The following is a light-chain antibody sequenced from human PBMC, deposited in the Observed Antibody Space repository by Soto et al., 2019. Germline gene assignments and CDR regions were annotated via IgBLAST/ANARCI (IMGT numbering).Light chain of an antibody. CDR2: DAS. CDR3: QQYDSYPWT. V-gene: IGKV1-5*01. Sequence: DIQMTQSPSTLSASVGDRVSITCRASQSVNSWLAWYQQKPGKAPKLLIYDASILESGVPSRFSGSASGTEFTLTISSLQPDDFATYYCQQYDSYPWTFGQGTELEIK. J-gene: IGKJ1*01. CDR1: QSVNSW.